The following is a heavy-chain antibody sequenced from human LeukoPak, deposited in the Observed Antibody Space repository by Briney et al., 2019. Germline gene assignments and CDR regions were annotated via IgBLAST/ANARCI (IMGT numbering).Heavy chain of an antibody. V-gene: IGHV3-43*02. CDR1: GFTLDDSA. CDR3: AKGVRSGTYYNCFDP. CDR2: ISGDGDNT. Sequence: GGSLRLSCVASGFTLDDSALHWVRQAPGKCLEWISLISGDGDNTYYADSVKGRFTISRDTSTNSLYLQMSSLRAEDTAFYYCAKGVRSGTYYNCFDPWGQGTLVTVSS. D-gene: IGHD1-26*01. J-gene: IGHJ5*02.